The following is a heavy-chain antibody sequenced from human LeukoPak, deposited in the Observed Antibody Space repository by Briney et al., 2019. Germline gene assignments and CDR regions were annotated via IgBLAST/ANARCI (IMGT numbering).Heavy chain of an antibody. V-gene: IGHV4-59*08. CDR1: GGSISSYY. Sequence: SSETLSLTCTVSGGSISSYYWSWIRQPPGKGLEWIGYIYYSGSTNYNPSLKSRVTISVDTSKNQFSLKLSSVTAADTAVYYCARRYGGFDYWGQGTLVTVSS. CDR2: IYYSGST. J-gene: IGHJ4*02. D-gene: IGHD3-10*01. CDR3: ARRYGGFDY.